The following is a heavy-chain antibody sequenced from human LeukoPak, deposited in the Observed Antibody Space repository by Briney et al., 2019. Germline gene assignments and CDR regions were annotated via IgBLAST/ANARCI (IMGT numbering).Heavy chain of an antibody. J-gene: IGHJ3*01. CDR1: GFTFSSYW. CDR2: IKTDGSAT. D-gene: IGHD2-15*01. V-gene: IGHV3-7*01. CDR3: ASGTWWNV. Sequence: GGSLSLSCAASGFTFSSYWLSWVRQPPGKGQEWVGNIKTDGSATYYMDSVKGRSTISRDNTKNLLFLQMDSLRAGDTAIYYCASGTWWNVWGQGTMVTVSS.